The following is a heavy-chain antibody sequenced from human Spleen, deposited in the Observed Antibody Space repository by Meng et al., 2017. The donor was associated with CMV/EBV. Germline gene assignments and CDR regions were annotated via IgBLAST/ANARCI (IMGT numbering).Heavy chain of an antibody. CDR1: GFSFSSYA. J-gene: IGHJ1*01. Sequence: GESLKISCVASGFSFSSYAMHWVRQAPGKGLEWVAVISYDGSNKYYADSVKGRFTISRDNSKNTLYLQMNSLRAEDTAVYYCARVLKATSKSIAVAATPFQHWGQGTLVTVSS. V-gene: IGHV3-30-3*01. D-gene: IGHD6-19*01. CDR3: ARVLKATSKSIAVAATPFQH. CDR2: ISYDGSNK.